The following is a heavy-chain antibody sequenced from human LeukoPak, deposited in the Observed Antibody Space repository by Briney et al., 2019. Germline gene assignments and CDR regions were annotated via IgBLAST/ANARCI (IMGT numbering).Heavy chain of an antibody. V-gene: IGHV4-59*01. Sequence: SETLSLTCTVSGGSISSYYWSWIRQPPGKGLEWIGYIYYSGSTNYNPSLKSRVTISVDTSKNQFSLKLSSVTAADTAVYYCARGLRDYSGYNPFAYDDYWGQGTLVTVSS. CDR2: IYYSGST. CDR3: ARGLRDYSGYNPFAYDDY. CDR1: GGSISSYY. J-gene: IGHJ4*02. D-gene: IGHD5-12*01.